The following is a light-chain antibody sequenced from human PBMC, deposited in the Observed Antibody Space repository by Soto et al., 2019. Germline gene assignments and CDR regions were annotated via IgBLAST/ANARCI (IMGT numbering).Light chain of an antibody. Sequence: QSVLTQPPSVSGAPGQRVTISCTGSSSNIGAGYDVHWYQQLPGTAPKLLIYGNSNRTSGVPDQFSGSNSGTSASLATTGIKADDEAYYDCQSYDSSLNGSRVVFGGGTKLTVL. V-gene: IGLV1-40*01. CDR3: QSYDSSLNGSRVV. CDR1: SSNIGAGYD. J-gene: IGLJ2*01. CDR2: GNS.